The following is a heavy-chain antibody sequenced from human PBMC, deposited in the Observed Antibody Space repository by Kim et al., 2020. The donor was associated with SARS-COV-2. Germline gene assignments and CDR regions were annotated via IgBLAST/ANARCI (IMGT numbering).Heavy chain of an antibody. CDR1: GFTFSRNY. CDR2: ISCGGSA. Sequence: GGSLRLSCAASGFTFSRNYMSWVRQAPGKGLEWVSVISCGGSAYYADAAKSGFTTSTDNSTNTPFLHMISLRAADAAVYYCSTGLRGFAAAGNWFDPW. V-gene: IGHV3-53*01. D-gene: IGHD6-25*01. CDR3: STGLRGFAAAGNWFDP. J-gene: IGHJ5*02.